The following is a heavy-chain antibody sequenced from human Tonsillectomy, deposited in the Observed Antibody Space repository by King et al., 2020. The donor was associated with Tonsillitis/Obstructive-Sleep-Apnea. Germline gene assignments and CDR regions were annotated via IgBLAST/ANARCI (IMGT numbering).Heavy chain of an antibody. J-gene: IGHJ5*02. D-gene: IGHD3-3*01. CDR3: ARHYDFWSGYYHWFDP. CDR2: IDPSDSYT. Sequence: VPLVESGAEVKKPGESLRISCKGSGYSFTSYWISWVRQMPGTGLEWMGRIDPSDSYTNYSPSFQGHVTISADKSISTAYLQWSSLKASDTAMYYCARHYDFWSGYYHWFDPWGQGTLVTVSS. CDR1: GYSFTSYW. V-gene: IGHV5-10-1*01.